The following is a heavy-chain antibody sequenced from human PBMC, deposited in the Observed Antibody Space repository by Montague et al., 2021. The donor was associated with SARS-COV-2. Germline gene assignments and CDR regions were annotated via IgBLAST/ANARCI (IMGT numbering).Heavy chain of an antibody. CDR3: AGTLLWFGELLYYYGMDV. CDR1: GFTFSSYA. Sequence: SLRLSCAASGFTFSSYATSWVRQAPGKGLEWVSAISGSGGSTYYADSVKGRFTISRDNSKNTLYLQMNSLRAEDTAVYYCAGTLLWFGELLYYYGMDVWGQGTTVTVSS. D-gene: IGHD3-10*01. CDR2: ISGSGGST. V-gene: IGHV3-23*01. J-gene: IGHJ6*02.